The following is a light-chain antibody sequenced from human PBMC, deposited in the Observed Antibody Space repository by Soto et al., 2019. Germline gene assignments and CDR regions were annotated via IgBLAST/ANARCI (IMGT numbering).Light chain of an antibody. CDR2: DAS. V-gene: IGKV3-20*01. CDR3: QQWAHSPLT. Sequence: EIVLTQSPGTLSLSPGERATLSCRASQSVDNNYLAWFQQKPGQAPRLLIDDASRMGTGIPDRISGSGSGTDFTLTISRLEPEDVAVYYCQQWAHSPLTFGGGTKVEIK. J-gene: IGKJ4*01. CDR1: QSVDNNY.